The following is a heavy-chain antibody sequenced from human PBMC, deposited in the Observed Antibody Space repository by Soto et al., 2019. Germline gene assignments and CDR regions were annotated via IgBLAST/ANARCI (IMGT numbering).Heavy chain of an antibody. J-gene: IGHJ4*02. CDR2: ISGSGVRT. CDR1: GFTFSSYA. D-gene: IGHD6-6*01. V-gene: IGHV3-23*01. Sequence: PGGSLRLSCAASGFTFSSYAMSWVRQAPGKGLEWVSAISGSGVRTYYADSVKGRFTTSRDNSKNTLYLQMNSLRAEDTAIYYCAKGLTEYSRSSACDFWGQGTLVTVSS. CDR3: AKGLTEYSRSSACDF.